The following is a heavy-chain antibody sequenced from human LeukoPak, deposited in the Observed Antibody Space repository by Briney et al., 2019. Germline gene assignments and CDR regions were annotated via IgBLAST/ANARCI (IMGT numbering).Heavy chain of an antibody. CDR3: ASSVATKDDY. J-gene: IGHJ4*02. CDR1: GYTFTSYY. V-gene: IGHV1-46*01. D-gene: IGHD5-12*01. Sequence: ASVKVSCKASGYTFTSYYMHWVRQAPGQGLEWMGLINPSGGRTTYAQKFQGRVTLTRDMSTSTVYMELSRLRSDDTAVYYCASSVATKDDYWGQGTLVTVSS. CDR2: INPSGGRT.